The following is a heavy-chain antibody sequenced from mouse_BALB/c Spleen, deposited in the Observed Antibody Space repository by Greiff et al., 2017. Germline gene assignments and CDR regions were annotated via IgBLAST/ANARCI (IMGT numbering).Heavy chain of an antibody. D-gene: IGHD1-2*01. J-gene: IGHJ4*01. CDR1: GYSITSDYA. Sequence: EVQLVESGPGLVKPSQSLSLTCTVTGYSITSDYAWNWIRQFPGNKLEWMGYISYSGSTSYNPSLKSRISITRDTSKNQFFLQLNSVTTEDTATYYCARGELLRHYYAMDYWGQGTSVTVSS. V-gene: IGHV3-2*02. CDR3: ARGELLRHYYAMDY. CDR2: ISYSGST.